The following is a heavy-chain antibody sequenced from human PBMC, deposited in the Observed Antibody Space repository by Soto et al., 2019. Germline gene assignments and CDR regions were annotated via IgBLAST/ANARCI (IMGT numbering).Heavy chain of an antibody. CDR2: ISGSGGST. J-gene: IGHJ4*02. D-gene: IGHD6-13*01. Sequence: ESVGGLVQPGGSLRLSCAASGFTFSSYAMSWVRQAPGKGLEWVSAISGSGGSTYYADSVKGRFTISRDNSKNTLYLQMNSLRAEDTAVYYCAKDSSSSWYFRHFDYWGQGTLVTVSS. CDR1: GFTFSSYA. V-gene: IGHV3-23*01. CDR3: AKDSSSSWYFRHFDY.